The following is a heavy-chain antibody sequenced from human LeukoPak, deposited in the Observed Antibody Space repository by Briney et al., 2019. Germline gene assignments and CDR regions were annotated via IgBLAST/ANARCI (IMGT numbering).Heavy chain of an antibody. J-gene: IGHJ4*02. D-gene: IGHD3-22*01. CDR1: SGSISGYY. V-gene: IGHV4-59*08. Sequence: SETLSLTCTVSSGSISGYYGSWIRQPPGKGLEWIGYIYYRGSTNYNPSLKSRVTISVDTSKNEFSLKLTSVTAADTAVYYCARQAKRLYESSPDFDYWGQGTLVTVSS. CDR3: ARQAKRLYESSPDFDY. CDR2: IYYRGST.